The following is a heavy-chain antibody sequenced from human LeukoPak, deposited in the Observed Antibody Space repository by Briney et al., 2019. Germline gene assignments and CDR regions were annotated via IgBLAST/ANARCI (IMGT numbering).Heavy chain of an antibody. J-gene: IGHJ4*02. D-gene: IGHD3-9*01. CDR1: GFTFSNYA. CDR3: AKLSYDILTGPYYFDY. CDR2: IMGSGFRT. Sequence: PGGSLRLSCAASGFTFSNYAMSWVRQAPGEGLEWVSGIMGSGFRTYYADSVKGRFTISRDNSKNTLYLQMNSLRAEDTAVYYCAKLSYDILTGPYYFDYWGQGTLVTVSS. V-gene: IGHV3-23*01.